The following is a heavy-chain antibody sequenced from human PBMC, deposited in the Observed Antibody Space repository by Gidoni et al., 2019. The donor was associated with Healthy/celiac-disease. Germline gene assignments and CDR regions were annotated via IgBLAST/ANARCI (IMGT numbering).Heavy chain of an antibody. D-gene: IGHD3-22*01. CDR3: ARDSPYYVSSGDVSDAFDI. CDR1: GRSIIRGGYS. CDR2: IYHSGST. J-gene: IGHJ3*02. V-gene: IGHV4-30-2*01. Sequence: HQQLQQSRSVLVKPSHTLSPTSAVSGRSIIRGGYSWSWIRQPPGKVLEWIGYIYHSGSTYYNPSLKSRVTISVDRSKNQFSLKLSSVTAADTTVYYCARDSPYYVSSGDVSDAFDIWGQGTMVTVSS.